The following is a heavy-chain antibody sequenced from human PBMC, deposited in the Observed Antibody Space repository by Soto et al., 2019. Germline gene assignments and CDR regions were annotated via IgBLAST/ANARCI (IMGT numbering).Heavy chain of an antibody. D-gene: IGHD6-19*01. V-gene: IGHV1-3*01. CDR2: INAGNGNT. CDR3: ASSIAVAKGAFDI. Sequence: ASVKVSCKASGYTFTSYAMHWVGQAPGQRLEWMGWINAGNGNTKYSQKFQGRVTITRDTSASTAYMELSSLRSEDTAVYYCASSIAVAKGAFDIWGQGTMVTVSS. CDR1: GYTFTSYA. J-gene: IGHJ3*02.